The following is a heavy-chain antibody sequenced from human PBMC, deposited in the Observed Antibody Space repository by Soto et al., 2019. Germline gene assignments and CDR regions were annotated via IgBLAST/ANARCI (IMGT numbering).Heavy chain of an antibody. V-gene: IGHV3-11*01. D-gene: IGHD2-15*01. CDR2: VSRSGSSI. Sequence: QVQLVESGGGWVKPGGPLGPSCAASGSTFSDHFMSWIRKAPGQGLEWVSYVSRSGSSIYYADSVKGRFTISRDNAKNSLYLQMNSLRAEDTAVYYCARVPKGVVVAANDYWGQGSLVTVSS. J-gene: IGHJ4*02. CDR1: GSTFSDHF. CDR3: ARVPKGVVVAANDY.